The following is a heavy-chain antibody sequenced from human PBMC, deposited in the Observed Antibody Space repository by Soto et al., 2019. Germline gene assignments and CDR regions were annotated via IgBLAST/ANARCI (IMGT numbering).Heavy chain of an antibody. D-gene: IGHD3-3*01. CDR1: GFTFSSYG. CDR3: GRDSGLRFLEWLFYPRGWFDP. J-gene: IGHJ5*02. CDR2: IWYDGSNR. V-gene: IGHV3-33*01. Sequence: QVQLVESGGGVVQPGRSLRLSCAASGFTFSSYGMHWVRQAPGKGLEWVAVIWYDGSNRYYADSVKGRFTISRDNSKNTLYHQMNSLRAEDTAVYYCGRDSGLRFLEWLFYPRGWFDPWGQGTLVTVSS.